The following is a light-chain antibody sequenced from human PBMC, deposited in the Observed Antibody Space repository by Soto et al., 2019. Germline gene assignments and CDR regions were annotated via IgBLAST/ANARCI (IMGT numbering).Light chain of an antibody. J-gene: IGLJ3*02. CDR2: DVN. CDR3: SSYTSSSPRLV. V-gene: IGLV2-14*03. Sequence: QSVLTQPASVSGSPGQSITISCTGTSSDVGGYNYVSWYQHHPDKAPKLTIFDVNNRPSGISSRFSGSKSGNTASLTISGLQAEDEAAYYCSSYTSSSPRLVFGGGTKVTVL. CDR1: SSDVGGYNY.